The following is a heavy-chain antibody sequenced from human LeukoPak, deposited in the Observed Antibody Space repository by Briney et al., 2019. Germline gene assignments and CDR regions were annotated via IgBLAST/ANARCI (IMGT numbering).Heavy chain of an antibody. CDR2: IHHSGST. CDR3: ARGSEGVFDY. D-gene: IGHD3-16*01. Sequence: SETLSLTCAVSGYSISSGYYWGWIRQPPGKGLEWIGSIHHSGSTYYNPSLKSRVSISVDKSKNQFSVKVNSVTAADTAVYYCARGSEGVFDYWGQGTLVTVSS. J-gene: IGHJ4*02. V-gene: IGHV4-38-2*01. CDR1: GYSISSGYY.